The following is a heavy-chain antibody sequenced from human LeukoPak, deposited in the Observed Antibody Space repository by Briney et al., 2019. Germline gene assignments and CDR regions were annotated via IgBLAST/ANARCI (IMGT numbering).Heavy chain of an antibody. CDR2: INPSGGST. CDR3: ASSRGSGSYGFGMDV. D-gene: IGHD3-10*01. CDR1: GYTFTSYY. Sequence: ASVKVSWKASGYTFTSYYMHWVRQAPGQGLEWMGIINPSGGSTSYAQKCQGRVTMTRDTSTSTVSIALSSLRSEDTALYYCASSRGSGSYGFGMDVWGKGTTVTVSS. J-gene: IGHJ6*04. V-gene: IGHV1-46*01.